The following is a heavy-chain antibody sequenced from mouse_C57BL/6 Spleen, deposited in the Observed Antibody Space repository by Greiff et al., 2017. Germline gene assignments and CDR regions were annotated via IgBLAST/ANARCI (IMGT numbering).Heavy chain of an antibody. CDR3: AREGTGTSRYFDY. CDR2: ISSGSSTI. D-gene: IGHD4-1*01. J-gene: IGHJ2*01. Sequence: EVQVVESGGGLVKPGGSLKLSCAASGFTFSDYGMHWVRQAPEKGLEWVAYISSGSSTIYYADTVKGRFTISRDNAKNTLFLQMTSLRSEDTAMYYCAREGTGTSRYFDYWGQGTTLTVSS. CDR1: GFTFSDYG. V-gene: IGHV5-17*01.